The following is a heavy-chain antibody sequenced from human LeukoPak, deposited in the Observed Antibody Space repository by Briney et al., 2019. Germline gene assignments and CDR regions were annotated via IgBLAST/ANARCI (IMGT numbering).Heavy chain of an antibody. Sequence: HPGGSLRLSCAASGFTFSSYAMSWVRQAPGKGLEWVSAISASGGGTYYADSVEGRFTISRDNSKNTLYLQMNSLRVDDTAVYYCTKVTGRVDPFLFWGQGTLVTVSS. V-gene: IGHV3-23*01. CDR2: ISASGGGT. J-gene: IGHJ4*02. D-gene: IGHD2/OR15-2a*01. CDR1: GFTFSSYA. CDR3: TKVTGRVDPFLF.